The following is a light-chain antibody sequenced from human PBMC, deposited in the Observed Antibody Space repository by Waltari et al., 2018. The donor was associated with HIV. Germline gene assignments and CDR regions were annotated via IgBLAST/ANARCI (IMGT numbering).Light chain of an antibody. V-gene: IGLV1-47*01. J-gene: IGLJ1*01. CDR1: SSNIGNDN. CDR2: KNY. CDR3: VGWDSSLSAYV. Sequence: QSVLTQPPSASGTPGQTVTISCSGGSSNIGNDNVYWYQQLPGMTPKLLIYKNYVRPSGVPDRFSGSKSGTSASLAISVLRSEDEADYYCVGWDSSLSAYVFGAGTKVTVL.